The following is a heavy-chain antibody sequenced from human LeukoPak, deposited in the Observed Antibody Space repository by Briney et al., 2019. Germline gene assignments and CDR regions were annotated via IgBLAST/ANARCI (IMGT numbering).Heavy chain of an antibody. Sequence: GGSLRLSCASSGFTFRSYGMTWVRQAPGTGLEWVSGVSASGGSTYYADSVQGRFTISRDNSKNTLYLDMNSLRAEDTAVYYCARGGHYDSVWGRYRQKDGFDYWGQGTLVTVSS. CDR1: GFTFRSYG. J-gene: IGHJ4*02. D-gene: IGHD3-16*02. V-gene: IGHV3-23*01. CDR2: VSASGGST. CDR3: ARGGHYDSVWGRYRQKDGFDY.